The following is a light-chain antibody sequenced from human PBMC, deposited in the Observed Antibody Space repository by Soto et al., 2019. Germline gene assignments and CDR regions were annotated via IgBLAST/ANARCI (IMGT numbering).Light chain of an antibody. Sequence: EIVLTQSPATLSLSPGERATLSCRASQGVSSYLAWYQQKPGQAPRLLIYDASNRATGIPARFSGSGPGTDFTLTISSLEPEDFAVYYCQQRSNWHPGLTCGGGTKVEIK. V-gene: IGKV3D-11*01. J-gene: IGKJ4*01. CDR2: DAS. CDR1: QGVSSY. CDR3: QQRSNWHPGLT.